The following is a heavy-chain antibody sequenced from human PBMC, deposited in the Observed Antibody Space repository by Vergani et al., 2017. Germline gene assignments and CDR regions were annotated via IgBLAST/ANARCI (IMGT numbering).Heavy chain of an antibody. V-gene: IGHV1-18*04. Sequence: QAQLGQSDSEVKKPGDSVTLSCKTSVYTFVNHTITWVRQAPGQGLEWMGWISPYNHKTLYSQKVEGRVTMTSDTSSSTVFLELQRLTSDDTAIYYCARSQMATNDFDLWGRGTLVTVSS. CDR1: VYTFVNHT. CDR3: ARSQMATNDFDL. D-gene: IGHD5-24*01. J-gene: IGHJ4*02. CDR2: ISPYNHKT.